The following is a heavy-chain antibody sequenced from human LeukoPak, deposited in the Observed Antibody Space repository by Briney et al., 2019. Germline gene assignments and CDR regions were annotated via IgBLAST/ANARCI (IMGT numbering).Heavy chain of an antibody. V-gene: IGHV3-15*01. CDR2: IKSKTDGGTT. CDR1: GFTFSNAW. CDR3: ARETDYGDYDY. J-gene: IGHJ4*02. Sequence: GGSLKLSCAASGFTFSNAWMSWVRQAPGKGLEWVGRIKSKTDGGTTDYAAPVKGRFTISRDDSKNTLYLQMNSLKTEDTAVYYCARETDYGDYDYWGQGTLVTVSS. D-gene: IGHD4-17*01.